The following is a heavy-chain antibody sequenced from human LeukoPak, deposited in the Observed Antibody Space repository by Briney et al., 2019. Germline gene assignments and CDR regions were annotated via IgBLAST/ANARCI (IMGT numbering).Heavy chain of an antibody. CDR1: GFTFSDNY. CDR3: ARDGGSAWFLDY. J-gene: IGHJ4*02. V-gene: IGHV3-11*04. CDR2: ISSSGNTT. Sequence: GGSLRLSCAASGFTFSDNYMSWIRQAPGKGLEWVSYISSSGNTTYNADSVKGRFSITRDNAKNSLYLQMNSLRAEDTAVYYCARDGGSAWFLDYWGQGTLVTASS. D-gene: IGHD6-19*01.